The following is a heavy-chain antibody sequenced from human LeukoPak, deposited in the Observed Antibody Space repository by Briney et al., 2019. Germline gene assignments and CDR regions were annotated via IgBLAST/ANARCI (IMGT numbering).Heavy chain of an antibody. CDR3: ARSYDSSGYDLES. CDR2: MNPNSGNT. V-gene: IGHV1-8*03. Sequence: GASVKVSCKASGYTFTCYDINWVRQATGQGLEWMGWMNPNSGNTGYAQKFQGRVTITTDESTSTAYMELSSLRSEDTAVYYCARSYDSSGYDLESWGQGTLVTVSS. J-gene: IGHJ5*02. CDR1: GYTFTCYD. D-gene: IGHD3-22*01.